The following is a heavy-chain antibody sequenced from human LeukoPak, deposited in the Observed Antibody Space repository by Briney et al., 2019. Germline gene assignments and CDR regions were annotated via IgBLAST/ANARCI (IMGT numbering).Heavy chain of an antibody. CDR2: ISSSSSYI. J-gene: IGHJ4*02. V-gene: IGHV3-21*04. D-gene: IGHD5-12*01. Sequence: GGSLRLSCAASGVTFSSYSMNWVRQAPGKGLEWVSSISSSSSYIYYADSVKGRFTISRDNAKNSLYLQMNSLRAEDTALYYCAKVSGYDYNLPYYFDYWGQGTLVTVSS. CDR3: AKVSGYDYNLPYYFDY. CDR1: GVTFSSYS.